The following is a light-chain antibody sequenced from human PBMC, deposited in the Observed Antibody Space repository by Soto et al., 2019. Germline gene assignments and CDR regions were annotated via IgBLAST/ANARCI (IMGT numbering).Light chain of an antibody. CDR1: QSISRY. V-gene: IGKV1-39*01. CDR2: AAS. CDR3: QQNYSATPWT. J-gene: IGKJ1*01. Sequence: DIQMTQSPSSLSASVGDRITITCRASQSISRYLNWYQHKPGKAPKLLINAASSLERRVPSRFSGGGSGTDFTLNISSLQPDDFATYYCQQNYSATPWTFGQGTKVEVK.